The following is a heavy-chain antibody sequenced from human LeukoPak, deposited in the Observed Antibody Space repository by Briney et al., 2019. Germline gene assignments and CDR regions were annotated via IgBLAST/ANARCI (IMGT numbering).Heavy chain of an antibody. CDR3: ARGKAAAAGQTPLDV. Sequence: PSQTLSLTCTVSGGSISSGSYYWSWIRQPAGKGLEWIGRIYTSGSTNYNPSLKSRVTISVDTSKNQFSLKLSSVTAADTAVYYCARGKAAAAGQTPLDVWGKGTTVTVSS. CDR1: GGSISSGSYY. J-gene: IGHJ6*04. V-gene: IGHV4-61*02. D-gene: IGHD6-13*01. CDR2: IYTSGST.